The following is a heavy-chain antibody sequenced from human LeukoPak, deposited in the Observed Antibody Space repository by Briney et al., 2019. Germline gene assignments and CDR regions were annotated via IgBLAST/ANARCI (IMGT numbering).Heavy chain of an antibody. D-gene: IGHD2-21*02. Sequence: GGSLRLSCAASGFTFSSYAMSWVRQAPGKGLEWVSAISGSGSSTYYADPVKGRFTISRDNSKNTLYLQMNRLRVEDTAVYYCAKRGGLPPLDYYYYYMDVWGKGTTVTVSS. CDR2: ISGSGSST. J-gene: IGHJ6*03. CDR1: GFTFSSYA. V-gene: IGHV3-23*01. CDR3: AKRGGLPPLDYYYYYMDV.